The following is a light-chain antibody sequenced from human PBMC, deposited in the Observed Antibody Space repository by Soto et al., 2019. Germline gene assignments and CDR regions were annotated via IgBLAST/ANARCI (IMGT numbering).Light chain of an antibody. J-gene: IGKJ1*01. CDR3: QQYGSSPAT. Sequence: EIVMTQSPATLSVSPGERAPLSCRASESVRSSYLAWYQQKPGQAPRIPIYGASTRATGIPDRFTGSGSGTDCTLSVSRLEPEDVAVYFCQQYGSSPATLGQGTKVDIK. CDR2: GAS. V-gene: IGKV3-20*01. CDR1: ESVRSSY.